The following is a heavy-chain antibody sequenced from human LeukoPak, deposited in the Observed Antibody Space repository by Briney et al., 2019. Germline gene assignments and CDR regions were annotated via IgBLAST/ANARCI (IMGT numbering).Heavy chain of an antibody. CDR2: IYPGDSDT. V-gene: IGHV5-51*01. CDR1: GYSFTSYW. CDR3: ARHAQSDSTGFDFRDSCDI. J-gene: IGHJ3*02. D-gene: IGHD3-22*01. Sequence: GESLRISCKGSGYSFTSYWIGWVRQMPGKGLEWMGIIYPGDSDTRYGPSFQGQVTISADKSINTAYLQWRSLKASDTAMYYCARHAQSDSTGFDFRDSCDIWGQGTMVTVSS.